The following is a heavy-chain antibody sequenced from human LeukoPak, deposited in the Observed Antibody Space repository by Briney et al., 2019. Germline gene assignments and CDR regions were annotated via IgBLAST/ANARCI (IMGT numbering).Heavy chain of an antibody. Sequence: PGGSLSLSCAASGFTFSSYSMNWLRQAPGKGLEWVSSISSSSTYIYYADSVKGRFTISRDNAKNSLYLQMNSLRAEDTAVYYCAREWFGELLDGYWGQGTLVTVSS. V-gene: IGHV3-21*01. J-gene: IGHJ4*02. CDR2: ISSSSTYI. CDR1: GFTFSSYS. CDR3: AREWFGELLDGY. D-gene: IGHD3-10*01.